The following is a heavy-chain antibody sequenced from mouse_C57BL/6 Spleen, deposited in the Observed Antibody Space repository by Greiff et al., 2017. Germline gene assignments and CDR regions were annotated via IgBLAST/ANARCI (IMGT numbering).Heavy chain of an antibody. D-gene: IGHD2-4*01. J-gene: IGHJ1*03. V-gene: IGHV1-50*01. CDR1: GYTFTSYW. CDR2: IDPSDSYT. CDR3: ARSMCYDYHWYFDV. Sequence: QVQLQQPGAELVKPGASVKLSCKASGYTFTSYWMQWVKQRPGQGLEWIGEIDPSDSYTNYNQKFKGHDTLTVDTSASTAYMQLSSLTSEDSAVYYCARSMCYDYHWYFDVWGTGTTVTVSS.